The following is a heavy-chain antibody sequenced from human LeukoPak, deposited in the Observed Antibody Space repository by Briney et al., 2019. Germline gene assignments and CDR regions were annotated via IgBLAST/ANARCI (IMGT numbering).Heavy chain of an antibody. CDR2: IWYDGSNK. V-gene: IGHV3-33*01. D-gene: IGHD1-26*01. J-gene: IGHJ4*02. CDR1: GFTFSSYG. Sequence: PGGSLRLSCAASGFTFSSYGMHWVRQAPGKGLEWVAVIWYDGSNKYYADSVKGRFTISRDNSKNTLYLQMNSLRAEDTAVYYCARSGGSNACDYWGQGTLVTVSS. CDR3: ARSGGSNACDY.